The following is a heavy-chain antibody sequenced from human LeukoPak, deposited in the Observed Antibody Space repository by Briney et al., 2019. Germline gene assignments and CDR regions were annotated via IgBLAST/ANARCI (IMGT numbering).Heavy chain of an antibody. CDR3: AKGSVEQWPLDY. CDR1: GFTFSSSA. Sequence: GGSLRLSCAASGFTFSSSAMSWVRQVPGKGLEWVSGISASGGSTSYADSVRGRFTISRDNSKNTLYVQMNSLRDEDTAVYYCAKGSVEQWPLDYWGQGTLVTVSS. CDR2: ISASGGST. J-gene: IGHJ4*02. D-gene: IGHD6-19*01. V-gene: IGHV3-23*01.